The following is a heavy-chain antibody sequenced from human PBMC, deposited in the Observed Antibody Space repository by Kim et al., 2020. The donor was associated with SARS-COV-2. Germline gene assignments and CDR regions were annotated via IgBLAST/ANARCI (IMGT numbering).Heavy chain of an antibody. CDR1: GFSFSAYS. CDR2: ISVGGGDI. J-gene: IGHJ4*02. D-gene: IGHD1-7*01. V-gene: IGHV3-21*06. CDR3: ARDGKDGTGTVYDY. Sequence: GGSLRLSCAASGFSFSAYSFNWVRQPPGKGLEWVSSISVGGGDIFYSDSVKGRFTISRDNAKGSLFLEMNGLRTEDTAVYYCARDGKDGTGTVYDYWGQG.